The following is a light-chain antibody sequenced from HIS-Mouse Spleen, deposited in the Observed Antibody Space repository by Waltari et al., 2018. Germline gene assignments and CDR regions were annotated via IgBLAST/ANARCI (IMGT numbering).Light chain of an antibody. CDR2: DVS. V-gene: IGLV2-11*01. Sequence: QSALTQPRSVSGSPGQSVTIPCTGTSSHVGGYNYVSWYQQNPGKPPKLMIYDVSKRPSGVPDRFSGSKSGNTASLTISGLQAEDEADYYCCSYAGSYSYVFGTGTKVTVL. J-gene: IGLJ1*01. CDR3: CSYAGSYSYV. CDR1: SSHVGGYNY.